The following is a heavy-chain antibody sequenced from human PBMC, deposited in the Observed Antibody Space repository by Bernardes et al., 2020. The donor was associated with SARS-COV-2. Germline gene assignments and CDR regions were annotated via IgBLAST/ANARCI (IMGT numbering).Heavy chain of an antibody. V-gene: IGHV4-39*01. CDR2: IYYSGIT. CDR1: GCSISSISYY. Sequence: SEPLSLTCTVSGCSISSISYYWGWLRQPPGKGLEWIGSIYYSGITDYNPSLKSRVTISVDTSKNQFSLKLSSVTAADTAVYYCARHHPGVLERTNWFDPWGQGTLVTVSS. J-gene: IGHJ5*02. CDR3: ARHHPGVLERTNWFDP. D-gene: IGHD3-3*01.